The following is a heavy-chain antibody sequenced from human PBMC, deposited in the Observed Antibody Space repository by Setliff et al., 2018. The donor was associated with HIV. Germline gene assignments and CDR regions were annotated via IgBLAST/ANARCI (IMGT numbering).Heavy chain of an antibody. CDR3: ARHSIAVVIGVPEMDDAFDI. D-gene: IGHD2-21*01. CDR2: VYYTWNT. Sequence: SETLSLTCTVSGGSISRRDYCWGWIRQPPGKGLEWIGSVYYTWNTYYNPSLKSRVTVSVDTSKNQFSLKLSSVTAADTAVYYCARHSIAVVIGVPEMDDAFDIWGHGTMVTVS. J-gene: IGHJ3*02. CDR1: GGSISRRDYC. V-gene: IGHV4-39*01.